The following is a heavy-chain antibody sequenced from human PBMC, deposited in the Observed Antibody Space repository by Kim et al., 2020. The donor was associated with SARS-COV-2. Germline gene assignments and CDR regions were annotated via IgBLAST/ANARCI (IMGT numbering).Heavy chain of an antibody. Sequence: PSLNARVNITVDTSKNQYSLKLGSVTAADTAMYYCARFITGTTRYYFDYWGQGTLVTVSS. CDR3: ARFITGTTRYYFDY. D-gene: IGHD1-7*01. J-gene: IGHJ4*02. V-gene: IGHV4-59*01.